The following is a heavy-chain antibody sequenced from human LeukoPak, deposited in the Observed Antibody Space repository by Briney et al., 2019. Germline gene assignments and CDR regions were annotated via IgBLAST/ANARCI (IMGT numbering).Heavy chain of an antibody. CDR3: AKDSGFGELFPYYFDY. Sequence: GGSLRLSCAASEFTFSSYGMHWVRQAPGKGLEWVAFIRYDGSNKYYADSVKGRFTISRDNSKNTLYLQMNSLRAEDTAVYYCAKDSGFGELFPYYFDYWGQGTLVTVSS. CDR2: IRYDGSNK. CDR1: EFTFSSYG. V-gene: IGHV3-30*02. D-gene: IGHD3-10*01. J-gene: IGHJ4*02.